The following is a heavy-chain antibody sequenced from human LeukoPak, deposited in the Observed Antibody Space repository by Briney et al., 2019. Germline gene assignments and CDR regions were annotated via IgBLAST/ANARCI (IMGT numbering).Heavy chain of an antibody. CDR3: ATYRQVLLPFES. J-gene: IGHJ4*02. CDR1: GFIFSSYA. Sequence: PGRSLRLSCAASGFIFSSYAMHWVRQAPGKGLEWVSAISGSGGSTYYADSVRGRFTISRDNSKSTLSLQMNSLRAEDTAIYYCATYRQVLLPFESWGQGTLVTVSS. CDR2: ISGSGGST. V-gene: IGHV3-23*01. D-gene: IGHD2-8*02.